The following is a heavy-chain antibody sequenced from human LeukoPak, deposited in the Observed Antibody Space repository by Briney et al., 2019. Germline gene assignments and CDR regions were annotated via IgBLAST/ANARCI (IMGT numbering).Heavy chain of an antibody. V-gene: IGHV3-23*01. CDR3: AKDAVLLWFGESAGLPYYFDY. CDR1: GFTFSSYA. Sequence: GGSLRLSCAASGFTFSSYAMSWVRQAPGKGLEWVSAISGSGGSTYYADSVKGRFTISRDNSKNTLYLQMNSLRAEDTAVYYCAKDAVLLWFGESAGLPYYFDYWGQGTPVTVSS. D-gene: IGHD3-10*01. J-gene: IGHJ4*02. CDR2: ISGSGGST.